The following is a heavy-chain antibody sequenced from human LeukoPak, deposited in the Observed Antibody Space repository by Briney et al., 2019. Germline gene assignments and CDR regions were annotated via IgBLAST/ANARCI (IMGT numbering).Heavy chain of an antibody. V-gene: IGHV4-39*02. CDR1: GGSISSSSYY. D-gene: IGHD5-18*01. Sequence: PSETLSLTCTVSGGSISSSSYYWGWIRQPPGKGLEWIGSIYYSGSTYYNPSLKSRVTISVDTSKNQFSLKLSSVTAADTAVYYCAREGGYSYGRSLDRLYYYYYYGMDVWGQGTTVTVSS. J-gene: IGHJ6*02. CDR3: AREGGYSYGRSLDRLYYYYYYGMDV. CDR2: IYYSGST.